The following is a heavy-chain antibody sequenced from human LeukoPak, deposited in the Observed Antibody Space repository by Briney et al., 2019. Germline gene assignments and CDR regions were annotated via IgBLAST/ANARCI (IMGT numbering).Heavy chain of an antibody. CDR1: GLTFSNYG. J-gene: IGHJ6*02. Sequence: PGGSLRLSCVVSGLTFSNYGMHWVRQAPGKGLEWVTFISSDGSHKYYADSVKGRFTISRDNSKNTLYLQMNRLRGGDTAVYYCANPTLYGRPSFYYGMDVWGQGTTVTVSS. V-gene: IGHV3-30*18. CDR2: ISSDGSHK. CDR3: ANPTLYGRPSFYYGMDV. D-gene: IGHD2/OR15-2a*01.